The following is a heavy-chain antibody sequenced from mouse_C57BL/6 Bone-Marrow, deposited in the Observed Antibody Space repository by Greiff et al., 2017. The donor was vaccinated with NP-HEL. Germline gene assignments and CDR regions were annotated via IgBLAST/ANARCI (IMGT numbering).Heavy chain of an antibody. CDR3: ARVLYYGSSPWFAY. Sequence: EVMLVESGGGLVKPGGSLKLSCAASGFTFSSYAMSWVRQTPEKRLEWVATISDGGSYTYYPDNVKGRFTISRDNAKNNLYLQMSHLKSEDTAMYYCARVLYYGSSPWFAYWGQGTLVTVSA. J-gene: IGHJ3*01. CDR2: ISDGGSYT. D-gene: IGHD1-1*01. CDR1: GFTFSSYA. V-gene: IGHV5-4*03.